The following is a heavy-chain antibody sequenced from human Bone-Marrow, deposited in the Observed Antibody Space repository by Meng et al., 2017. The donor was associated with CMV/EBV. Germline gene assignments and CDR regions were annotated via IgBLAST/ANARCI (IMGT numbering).Heavy chain of an antibody. CDR2: KREKKGKT. Sequence: KETGNNNNRKEMRREGQDNGKGEERKGRKREKKGKTKKEKKNKGRVNMTTDTSKSTAYMELRSLRSDDTAVYYCASYGGTYSNPDDYWGQGTLVTVSS. CDR1: GNNNNRKE. CDR3: ASYGGTYSNPDDY. J-gene: IGHJ4*02. D-gene: IGHD4-11*01. V-gene: IGHV1-18*01.